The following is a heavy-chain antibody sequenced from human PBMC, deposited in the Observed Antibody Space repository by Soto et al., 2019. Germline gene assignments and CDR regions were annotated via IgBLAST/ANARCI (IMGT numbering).Heavy chain of an antibody. V-gene: IGHV1-3*01. Sequence: QIQLVQSGAEVKKPGTSVRVSCRPSGYTFTSYGIHWVRQAPGQRLEWMVWINPDKGNTKYSQTFEGRLTVSRDTAARTVYMELSSLTSEDTAVYFCARENRHVVYDYSATDYWGQGTLVTVSS. J-gene: IGHJ4*02. CDR3: ARENRHVVYDYSATDY. CDR2: INPDKGNT. D-gene: IGHD5-12*01. CDR1: GYTFTSYG.